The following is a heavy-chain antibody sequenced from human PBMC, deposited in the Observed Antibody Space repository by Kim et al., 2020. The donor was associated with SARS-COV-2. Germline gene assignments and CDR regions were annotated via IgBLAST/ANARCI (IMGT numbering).Heavy chain of an antibody. CDR1: GGSFSGYY. CDR3: ARVRVVPDV. CDR2: INHSGST. Sequence: SETLSLTCAVYGGSFSGYYWSWIRQPPGKGLEWIGEINHSGSTNYNPSLKSRVTISVDTSKNQFSLKLSSVTAADTAVYYCARVRVVPDVWGQGTTVTVSS. D-gene: IGHD2-15*01. V-gene: IGHV4-34*01. J-gene: IGHJ6*02.